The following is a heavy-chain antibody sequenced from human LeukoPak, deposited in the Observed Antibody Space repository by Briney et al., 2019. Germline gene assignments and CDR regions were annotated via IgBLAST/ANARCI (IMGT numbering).Heavy chain of an antibody. CDR1: GFTFSNYE. D-gene: IGHD4-23*01. V-gene: IGHV3-48*03. CDR3: ARDLDGGNSFDY. J-gene: IGHJ4*02. Sequence: PGGSLRLSCAASGFTFSNYEMNWVRQAPGKGLEWVSYISSSSGRTIYYADSVKGRFTISRDNAKNSLYLQMNNLRAEDTAIYYCARDLDGGNSFDYWGQGILVTVSS. CDR2: ISSSSGRTI.